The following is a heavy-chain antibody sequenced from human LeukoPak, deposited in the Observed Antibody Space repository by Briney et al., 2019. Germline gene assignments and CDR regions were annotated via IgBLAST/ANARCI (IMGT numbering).Heavy chain of an antibody. J-gene: IGHJ4*02. Sequence: SVKVSFKASGYTFTSYGISWVRQAPGQGLEWMGWISAYNGNTNYAQKLQGRVTMTTDTSTSTAYMELRSLRSDDTAVYYCARVESSGSYKAYWGQGTLVTVSS. V-gene: IGHV1-18*01. D-gene: IGHD1-26*01. CDR2: ISAYNGNT. CDR1: GYTFTSYG. CDR3: ARVESSGSYKAY.